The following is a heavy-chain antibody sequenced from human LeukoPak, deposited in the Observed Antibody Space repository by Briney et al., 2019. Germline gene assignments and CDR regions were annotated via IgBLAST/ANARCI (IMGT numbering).Heavy chain of an antibody. J-gene: IGHJ6*03. Sequence: PGGSLRLSCAASGFTFSSYGMSWVRQAPGKGLEWVSSTRSTGDSTFYADSVKGRFTISRDNSKNTVYLLMNSLRTEDTAVYYCGRSRRINASLYYYMDVWGKGTTVTVSS. CDR1: GFTFSSYG. CDR3: GRSRRINASLYYYMDV. D-gene: IGHD2-15*01. CDR2: TRSTGDST. V-gene: IGHV3-23*01.